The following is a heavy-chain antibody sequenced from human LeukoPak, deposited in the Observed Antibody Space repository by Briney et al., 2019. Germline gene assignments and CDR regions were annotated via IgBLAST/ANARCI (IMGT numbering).Heavy chain of an antibody. CDR3: ARVYQSAEYYFDY. J-gene: IGHJ4*02. D-gene: IGHD2-2*01. CDR1: GDSIDSYY. Sequence: SETLSLTCTVSGDSIDSYYWSWIRQPPRKGLEWIGYIYYTGSTEYHPSLKSRVTISLDTSKNQFSLKLTSVTAADTAVYYCARVYQSAEYYFDYWGQGNLVSVSS. V-gene: IGHV4-59*01. CDR2: IYYTGST.